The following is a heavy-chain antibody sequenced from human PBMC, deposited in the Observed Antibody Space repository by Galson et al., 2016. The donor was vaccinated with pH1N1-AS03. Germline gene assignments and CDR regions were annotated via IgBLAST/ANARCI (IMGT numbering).Heavy chain of an antibody. CDR3: ATDHYETSDFRGAWDY. CDR1: GGNFRTHP. CDR2: IMPVFGPA. V-gene: IGHV1-69*13. D-gene: IGHD3-22*01. J-gene: IGHJ4*02. Sequence: SVKVSCKASGGNFRTHPISWVRQAPGQGLEWMGGIMPVFGPAKYAQKFQGRVTISADESTSTAYMELNNLRPEDTAVYYCATDHYETSDFRGAWDYWGQGTPDTVSS.